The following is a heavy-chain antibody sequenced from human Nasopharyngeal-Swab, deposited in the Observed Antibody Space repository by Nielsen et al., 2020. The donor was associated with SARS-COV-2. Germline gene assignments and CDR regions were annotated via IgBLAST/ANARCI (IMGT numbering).Heavy chain of an antibody. D-gene: IGHD6-6*01. Sequence: ASAKVSCKASGYTFTSYGISWVRQAPGQGLEWMGWISAYNGNTNYAQKLQGRVTMTTDTSTSTAYMELRSLRSDDTAVYYCARDHGSSSLNYYYYYYMDVWGKGTTVTVSS. CDR3: ARDHGSSSLNYYYYYYMDV. CDR1: GYTFTSYG. V-gene: IGHV1-18*01. CDR2: ISAYNGNT. J-gene: IGHJ6*03.